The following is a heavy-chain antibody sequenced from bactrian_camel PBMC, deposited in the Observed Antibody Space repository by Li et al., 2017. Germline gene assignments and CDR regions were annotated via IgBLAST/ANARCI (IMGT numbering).Heavy chain of an antibody. V-gene: IGHV3S10*01. Sequence: DVQLVESGGGLVQPGGSLRLSCAASGFTFSSYAMSWVRLAPGKGLEWVSNLYTDGITHYADSVKGRFTISRDNSKKTLYLQLTSLSTEDTTMYYCAKRGPQSSSAVTDRGQGTQVTVS. CDR2: LYTDGIT. J-gene: IGHJ4*01. D-gene: IGHD6*01. CDR1: GFTFSSYA.